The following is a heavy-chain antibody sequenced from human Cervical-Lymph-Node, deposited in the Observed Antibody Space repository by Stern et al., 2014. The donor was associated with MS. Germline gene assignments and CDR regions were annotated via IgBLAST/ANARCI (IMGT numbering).Heavy chain of an antibody. CDR2: IYYGGSNR. CDR1: GFTFSSSG. J-gene: IGHJ1*01. CDR3: AREGGNTAEYFQH. Sequence: VQLVESGGGVVQPGRSLRLSCAASGFTFSSSGMHWVRQAPGKGLEWVAIIYYGGSNRYYADSVKGRFTISRDNSKNTLYLQMNSLRAEDTAVYYCAREGGNTAEYFQHWGQGTLVTVSS. V-gene: IGHV3-33*01. D-gene: IGHD4-23*01.